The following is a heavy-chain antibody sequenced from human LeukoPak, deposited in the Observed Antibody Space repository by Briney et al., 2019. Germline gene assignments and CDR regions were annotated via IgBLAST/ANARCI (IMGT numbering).Heavy chain of an antibody. V-gene: IGHV1-46*01. CDR1: GYTFTSYY. Sequence: ALGKVSCKASGYTFTSYYIHWVRQAPGQGVEGMGMINPSGGSTSYARKFQDRVTMTRDTSTSTVYMELSSLRSEDTAVYYCAREFAHVDTAMVFDYWGQGTLVTVSS. D-gene: IGHD5-18*01. J-gene: IGHJ4*02. CDR2: INPSGGST. CDR3: AREFAHVDTAMVFDY.